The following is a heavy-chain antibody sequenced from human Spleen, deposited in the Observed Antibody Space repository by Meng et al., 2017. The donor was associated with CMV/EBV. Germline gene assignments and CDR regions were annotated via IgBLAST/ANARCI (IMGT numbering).Heavy chain of an antibody. J-gene: IGHJ1*01. CDR1: IGSDFYS. V-gene: IGHV4-31*02. D-gene: IGHD3-3*01. CDR2: VYKSGST. Sequence: IGSDFYSWSWIRQHPGKGLEWIRYVYKSGSTFYNPSLNSRLTISTDTSKNQFSLRLSSVTAADSAVYFCAIDHDFWSGYPSGYFQTWGQGTLVTVSS. CDR3: AIDHDFWSGYPSGYFQT.